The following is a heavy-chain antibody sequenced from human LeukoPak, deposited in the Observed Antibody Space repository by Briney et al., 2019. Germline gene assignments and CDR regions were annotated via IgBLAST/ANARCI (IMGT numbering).Heavy chain of an antibody. CDR3: ANRDIVVVPAAPYGMDV. CDR1: GFNFASHW. D-gene: IGHD2-2*01. Sequence: GGSLRLSCAASGFNFASHWMHWVRQTPGKGLVWVSRINSGGSGTSYADSVEGRFTISRDNSKNTLYLQMNSLRAEDTAVYYCANRDIVVVPAAPYGMDVWGQGTTVTVSS. CDR2: INSGGSGT. V-gene: IGHV3-74*01. J-gene: IGHJ6*02.